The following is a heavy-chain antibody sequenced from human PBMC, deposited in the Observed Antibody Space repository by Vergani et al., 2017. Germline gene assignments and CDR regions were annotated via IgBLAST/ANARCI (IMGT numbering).Heavy chain of an antibody. V-gene: IGHV4-30-4*08. J-gene: IGHJ4*02. CDR3: AIVTMVRVVKD. CDR1: GGSLNSGDYY. Sequence: QVQLQESGPGLVKPSQTLSLTCTVSGGSLNSGDYYWSWIRPPPGKGLEWIGYIYYSGSTYYNPSLKSRVTISVDTSKNQFSLKLSVVTAADTAVYYCAIVTMVRVVKDWGQGTLVTVSS. D-gene: IGHD3-10*01. CDR2: IYYSGST.